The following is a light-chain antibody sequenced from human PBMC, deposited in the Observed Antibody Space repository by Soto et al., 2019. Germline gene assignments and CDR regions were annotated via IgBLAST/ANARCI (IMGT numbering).Light chain of an antibody. CDR1: QSVASS. CDR3: QQRTNWLT. CDR2: DAA. Sequence: EIVLTQSPATLSLSPGERATLSCRASQSVASSLAWYQQQPGQPPRLLIYDAAKRAAGIPARYSGSGSGTDIPLTISRLEPEYFAVYYCQQRTNWLTFGGGTKVEIK. J-gene: IGKJ4*01. V-gene: IGKV3-11*01.